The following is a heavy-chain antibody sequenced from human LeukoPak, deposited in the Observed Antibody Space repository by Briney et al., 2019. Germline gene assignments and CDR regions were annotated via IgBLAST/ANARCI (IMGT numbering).Heavy chain of an antibody. CDR2: ISSSSYI. D-gene: IGHD1-26*01. CDR3: ARGDGRGSYKDYYFDY. V-gene: IGHV3-21*01. J-gene: IGHJ4*02. CDR1: GFTFSIDT. Sequence: RRSLRLSRAASGFTFSIDTINWVRQAPGKGLEWVSSISSSSYIYYADSVKDRLTLSRDNAKNSLYLQMNSLRAEDTAVYYCARGDGRGSYKDYYFDYWGQGTLDCVSS.